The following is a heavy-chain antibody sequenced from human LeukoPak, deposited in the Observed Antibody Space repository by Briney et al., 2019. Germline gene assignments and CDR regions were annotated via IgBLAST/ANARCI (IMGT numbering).Heavy chain of an antibody. V-gene: IGHV3-30*02. CDR3: AKAAALSGSYLYYFDY. D-gene: IGHD1-26*01. CDR1: GVTFSSYG. Sequence: PGGSLRLSCAASGVTFSSYGMHWVRQAPGKGREWVAFIRYDGSNKYYADSVKGRFTISRDNSKNTLYLQMNSLRAEDTAVYYCAKAAALSGSYLYYFDYWGQGTLVTVSS. J-gene: IGHJ4*02. CDR2: IRYDGSNK.